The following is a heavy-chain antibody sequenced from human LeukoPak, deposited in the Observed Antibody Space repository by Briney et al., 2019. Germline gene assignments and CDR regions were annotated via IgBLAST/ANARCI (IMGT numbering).Heavy chain of an antibody. CDR2: INHSGST. Sequence: SETLSLTCAVYGGSFSGYYWSWIRQPPGKGLEWIGEINHSGSTNYNPSLKSRVTISVDTSKNQFSLKLSSVTAADTAVYYCARDTHFIAAAGMGMYYFDYWGQGTLVTVSS. V-gene: IGHV4-34*01. CDR1: GGSFSGYY. CDR3: ARDTHFIAAAGMGMYYFDY. D-gene: IGHD6-13*01. J-gene: IGHJ4*02.